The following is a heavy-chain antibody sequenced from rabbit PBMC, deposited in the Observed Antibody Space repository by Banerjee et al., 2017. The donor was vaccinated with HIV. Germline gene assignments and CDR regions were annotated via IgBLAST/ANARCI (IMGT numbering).Heavy chain of an antibody. J-gene: IGHJ4*01. Sequence: QEQLVESGGGLVQPGGSLQLSCKASGFDFSSYGVSWVRQGPGKGLEWIGYIDPIFGSTVYASWVNGRFTISRENTQNTLYLQLNSLTVADTATYFCARDMGVAAGYYFNLWGQGTLVTVS. CDR1: GFDFSSYG. CDR2: IDPIFGST. V-gene: IGHV1S47*01. D-gene: IGHD4-1*01. CDR3: ARDMGVAAGYYFNL.